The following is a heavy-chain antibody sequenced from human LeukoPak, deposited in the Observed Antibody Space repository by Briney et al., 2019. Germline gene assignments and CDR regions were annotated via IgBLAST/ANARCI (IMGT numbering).Heavy chain of an antibody. CDR2: ISYDGSNK. J-gene: IGHJ4*02. V-gene: IGHV3-30*18. CDR3: AKAYSSSWPPEY. CDR1: GFTFSTYG. D-gene: IGHD6-13*01. Sequence: PGGSLRLSCAASGFTFSTYGMHWVRQAPGKGLEWVAVISYDGSNKKYGDSVKGRFTISRDNSKNTLYLQMNSLRAEDTAVYYCAKAYSSSWPPEYWGQGTLVTVSS.